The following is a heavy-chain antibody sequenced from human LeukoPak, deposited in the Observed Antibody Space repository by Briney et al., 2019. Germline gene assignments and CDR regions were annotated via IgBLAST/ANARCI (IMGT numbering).Heavy chain of an antibody. CDR3: AKDFGYSYGTFDY. Sequence: GGSLRLSCAASGFSFDDYAMHWVRQAPEKGLEWVGLVNGDGGSTDYTDSVKGRFTISRDNSKNSLCLQMNSLRTEDTAVYYCAKDFGYSYGTFDYWGQRALVTVSS. D-gene: IGHD5-18*01. CDR2: VNGDGGST. CDR1: GFSFDDYA. V-gene: IGHV3-43*02. J-gene: IGHJ4*02.